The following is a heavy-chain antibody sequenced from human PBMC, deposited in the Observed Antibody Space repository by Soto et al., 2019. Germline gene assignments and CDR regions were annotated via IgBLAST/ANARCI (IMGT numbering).Heavy chain of an antibody. CDR1: GFTFGDYA. J-gene: IGHJ6*02. D-gene: IGHD3-9*01. CDR2: IRSKAYGGTT. CDR3: TRDKTPPYYDILTGSYTGGYYYYYGMDV. V-gene: IGHV3-49*04. Sequence: SLRLSCTASGFTFGDYAMSWVRQAPGKGLEWVGFIRSKAYGGTTEYAASVKGRFTISRDDSKSIAYLQMNSLKTEDTAVYYCTRDKTPPYYDILTGSYTGGYYYYYGMDVWGQGTTVTVSS.